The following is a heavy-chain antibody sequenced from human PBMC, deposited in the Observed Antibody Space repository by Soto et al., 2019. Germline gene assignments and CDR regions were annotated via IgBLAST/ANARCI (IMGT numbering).Heavy chain of an antibody. Sequence: GGSLRLSCAASGFFFSTYAMNWVRQAPGKGLEWVSAISNNGYDTYYAESVRGRFTISRDNSINTLYLQMSRPRTEDTAVYYCAHPRGYGVFDAVDIWGQGTMVTVSS. D-gene: IGHD4-17*01. CDR2: ISNNGYDT. J-gene: IGHJ3*02. CDR3: AHPRGYGVFDAVDI. CDR1: GFFFSTYA. V-gene: IGHV3-23*01.